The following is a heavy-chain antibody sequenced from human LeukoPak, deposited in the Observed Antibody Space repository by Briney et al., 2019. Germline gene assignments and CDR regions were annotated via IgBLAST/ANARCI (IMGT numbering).Heavy chain of an antibody. Sequence: GRSLRLSCAASGFTFSSYGMHWVRQAPGKGLEWVAVISNDGNSNYYADSVKGRFTISRDNAKNSLYLQMNSLRAEDTAVYYCARDLGDFNDPWGQGTLVTVSS. J-gene: IGHJ5*02. D-gene: IGHD1-26*01. CDR3: ARDLGDFNDP. CDR2: ISNDGNSN. V-gene: IGHV3-30*03. CDR1: GFTFSSYG.